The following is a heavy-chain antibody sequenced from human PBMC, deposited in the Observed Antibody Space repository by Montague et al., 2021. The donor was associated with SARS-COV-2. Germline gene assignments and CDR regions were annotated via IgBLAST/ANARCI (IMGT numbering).Heavy chain of an antibody. Sequence: SETLSLICTVSGGSTSSYYWSWIRQPLGKGLEWIGCIYYSGSTNYNPSLKSRVTISVDTSKTQFSLKLNSATAADTAVYYCARTIVVVSAASRYFDLWGRGTLATVSS. CDR1: GGSTSSYY. CDR3: ARTIVVVSAASRYFDL. CDR2: IYYSGST. J-gene: IGHJ2*01. V-gene: IGHV4-59*01. D-gene: IGHD2-2*01.